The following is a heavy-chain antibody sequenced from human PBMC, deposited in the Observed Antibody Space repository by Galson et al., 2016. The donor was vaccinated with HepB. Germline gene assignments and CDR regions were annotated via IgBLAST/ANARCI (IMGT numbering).Heavy chain of an antibody. D-gene: IGHD2-2*01. CDR3: ARERFCTSAACYVGTACHI. V-gene: IGHV1-46*01. CDR2: LNPNVGST. Sequence: SVKVSCKASGYTFTADFVYGVPQAPGQGLEWMGFLNPNVGSTTFAQKFQDRVTMTRDTSTSTVFMELSSLRSEDTAVYFRARERFCTSAACYVGTACHIAGQGTMVTVSS. CDR1: GYTFTADF. J-gene: IGHJ3*02.